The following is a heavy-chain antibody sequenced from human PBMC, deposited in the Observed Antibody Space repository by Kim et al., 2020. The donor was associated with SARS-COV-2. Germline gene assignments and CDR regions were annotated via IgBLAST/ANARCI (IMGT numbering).Heavy chain of an antibody. J-gene: IGHJ4*02. V-gene: IGHV3-33*01. CDR3: ARDTELLGAFDY. Sequence: FYPDSVKGRFTISRDDSKNTLYLQMNSLRAEDTAVYYCARDTELLGAFDYWGQGTLVTVSS. D-gene: IGHD1-7*01.